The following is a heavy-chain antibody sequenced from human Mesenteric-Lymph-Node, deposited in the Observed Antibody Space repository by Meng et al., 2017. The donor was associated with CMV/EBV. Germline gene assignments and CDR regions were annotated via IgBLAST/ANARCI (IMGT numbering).Heavy chain of an antibody. CDR2: VIPILGIA. D-gene: IGHD6-13*01. Sequence: QVQLVQSGAGVKKPGSSVKVSCKASGGTFSSYTISWVRQAPGQGLGWMGRVIPILGIANYAQRFQGRVTITADKSTSSAYMQLNSLRSKDKAVYYCPGGIAAAGSRWFDPWGQGTLVTVSS. V-gene: IGHV1-69*02. J-gene: IGHJ5*02. CDR1: GGTFSSYT. CDR3: PGGIAAAGSRWFDP.